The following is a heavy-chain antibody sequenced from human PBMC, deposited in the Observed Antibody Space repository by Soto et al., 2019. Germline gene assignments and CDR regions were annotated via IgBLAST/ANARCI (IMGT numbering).Heavy chain of an antibody. V-gene: IGHV4-30-2*01. CDR2: IYHSGST. CDR1: GGSISSGGYS. J-gene: IGHJ5*02. CDR3: ARWWSGSRQGFDP. D-gene: IGHD3-3*01. Sequence: PSETLSLTCAVSGGSISSGGYSWSWIRQPPGKGLDWIGYIYHSGSTNYNPSLKSRVTISVDTSKNQFSLKLSSVTAADTAVYYCARWWSGSRQGFDPWGQGTLVTAPQ.